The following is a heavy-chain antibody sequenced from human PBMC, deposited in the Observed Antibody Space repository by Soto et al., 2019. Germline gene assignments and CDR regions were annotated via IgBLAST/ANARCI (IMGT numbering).Heavy chain of an antibody. Sequence: EVQLVESGGGLVQPGGSLRLSCATSEFTFSSYYMRWVRQPRGKGLEWVANIKQDGSEKYYAYSVKGGFTIASANVKNSLYLQMNSLRVEDIAVYDCARDGYSVDFDIWGQGTMITVSS. CDR3: ARDGYSVDFDI. V-gene: IGHV3-7*01. CDR2: IKQDGSEK. CDR1: EFTFSSYY. J-gene: IGHJ3*02. D-gene: IGHD3-10*02.